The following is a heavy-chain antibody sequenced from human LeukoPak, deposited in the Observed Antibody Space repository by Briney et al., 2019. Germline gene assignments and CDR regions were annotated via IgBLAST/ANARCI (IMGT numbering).Heavy chain of an antibody. Sequence: GASVKVSCKVSGYTLTELSMHWVRQAPGKGLEWMGGFDPEDGETIYAQKFQGRVTMTRDTSTSTVYMELSSLRSEDTAVYYCATLSYKYYFDYWGQGTLVTVSS. D-gene: IGHD2-8*01. J-gene: IGHJ4*02. CDR3: ATLSYKYYFDY. CDR2: FDPEDGET. CDR1: GYTLTELS. V-gene: IGHV1-24*01.